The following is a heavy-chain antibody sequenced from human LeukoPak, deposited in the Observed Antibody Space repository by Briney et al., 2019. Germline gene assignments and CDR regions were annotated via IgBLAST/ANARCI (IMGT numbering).Heavy chain of an antibody. CDR1: GGSISSGGYY. CDR3: ARGVEMATISPNLIDY. D-gene: IGHD5-24*01. Sequence: PSQTLSLTCTVSGGSISSGGYYWSWIRQHPGKGLEWIGYIYYSGSTYYNPSLKSRDTISVDTSKNQFSLKLSSVTAADTAVYYCARGVEMATISPNLIDYWGQGTLVTVSS. V-gene: IGHV4-31*03. CDR2: IYYSGST. J-gene: IGHJ4*02.